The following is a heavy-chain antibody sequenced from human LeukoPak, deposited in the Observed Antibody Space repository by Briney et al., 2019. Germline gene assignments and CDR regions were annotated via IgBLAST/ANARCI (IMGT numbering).Heavy chain of an antibody. V-gene: IGHV1-18*01. Sequence: ASVKVSCKASGYTFTSYGISWVRQAPGQGLEWMGWISAYNTNTNYAQKFQGRVTMTTDTSTTTAYMELRSLRSDDTAVYYCAREAPVGDSSGSTYGMDVWGQGTTVTVSS. J-gene: IGHJ6*02. CDR2: ISAYNTNT. CDR1: GYTFTSYG. CDR3: AREAPVGDSSGSTYGMDV. D-gene: IGHD3-22*01.